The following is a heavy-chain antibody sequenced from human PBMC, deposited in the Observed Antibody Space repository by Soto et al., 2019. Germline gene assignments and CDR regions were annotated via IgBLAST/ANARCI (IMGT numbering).Heavy chain of an antibody. Sequence: GSLRLSCASSGFTFSSYAMSWVRQAPGKGLEWVSAISGSGGSTYYADSVKGRFTISRDNSKNMLYLQMNSLRAEDTAVYYCAKFPTVTTVDYWGQGTLVTVSS. J-gene: IGHJ4*02. CDR1: GFTFSSYA. V-gene: IGHV3-23*01. D-gene: IGHD4-17*01. CDR3: AKFPTVTTVDY. CDR2: ISGSGGST.